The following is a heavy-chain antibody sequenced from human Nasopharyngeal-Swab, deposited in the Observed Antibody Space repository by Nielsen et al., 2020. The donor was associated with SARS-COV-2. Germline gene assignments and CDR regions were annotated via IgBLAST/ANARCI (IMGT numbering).Heavy chain of an antibody. CDR2: VRRKGNNYAT. J-gene: IGHJ4*02. CDR1: GFTFSNSA. D-gene: IGHD2-15*01. CDR3: TRCGGGCYSGRDY. V-gene: IGHV3-73*01. Sequence: GESLKISCAASGFTFSNSAIHWVRQAYGKGLEWVGRVRRKGNNYATAYSASVKGRFIIFRDDPTNTAYLQMNSLKTEDTAMYYCTRCGGGCYSGRDYWGQGTLVTVSS.